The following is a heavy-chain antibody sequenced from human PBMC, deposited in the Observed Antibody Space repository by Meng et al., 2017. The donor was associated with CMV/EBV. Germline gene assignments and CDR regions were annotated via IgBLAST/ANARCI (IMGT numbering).Heavy chain of an antibody. CDR3: AREPNGNYRYYFDY. J-gene: IGHJ4*02. CDR1: GFTFSPSA. V-gene: IGHV3-30-3*01. Sequence: SGFTFSPSAMPWVRQAPGKGLDWVAVISYDGTDEYYADSVKGRFTISRDNSKNTLYLQMNSLRPEDTAVYYCAREPNGNYRYYFDYWGQGTLVTVSS. CDR2: ISYDGTDE. D-gene: IGHD1-7*01.